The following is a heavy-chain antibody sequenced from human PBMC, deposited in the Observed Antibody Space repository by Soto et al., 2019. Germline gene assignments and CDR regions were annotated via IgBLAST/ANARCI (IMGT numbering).Heavy chain of an antibody. CDR2: IYYSGNT. Sequence: PSETLSLTCTVSGGSIRSGGYYWSWVRQNPRRGLEWIGNIYYSGNTYYNPSLKSRLTISVDTSKNQFSLNLSSVTAADTAVYYCARDRLMAKDATARHYLGLDVWGQGTTVTVSS. CDR1: GGSIRSGGYY. J-gene: IGHJ6*02. V-gene: IGHV4-31*03. CDR3: ARDRLMAKDATARHYLGLDV. D-gene: IGHD2-8*01.